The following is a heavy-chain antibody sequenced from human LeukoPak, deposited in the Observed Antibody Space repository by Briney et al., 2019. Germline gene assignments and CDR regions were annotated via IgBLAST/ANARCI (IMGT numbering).Heavy chain of an antibody. Sequence: SCKASAGTFRCNAMSRVRQAPGKGLEWVTVISVSGGSTYYADSVKGRFTIARDNSKNTLYLQMNSLRAEDTAVYYCAKDLQRGYYDMLTGYSGYWGQGTLVTVSS. CDR3: AKDLQRGYYDMLTGYSGY. V-gene: IGHV3-23*01. CDR1: AGTFRCNA. D-gene: IGHD3-9*01. J-gene: IGHJ4*02. CDR2: ISVSGGST.